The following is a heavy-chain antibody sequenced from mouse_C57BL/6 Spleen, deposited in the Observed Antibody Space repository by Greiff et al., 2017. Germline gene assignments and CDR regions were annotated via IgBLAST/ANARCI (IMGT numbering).Heavy chain of an antibody. CDR3: ARMGTGDYGSSPWFAY. CDR2: IWWDDDK. Sequence: HVTLTASCPGILLPSQTLSLTCSFSGFSLRTFGMGVGWIRQPSGKGLEWLAHIWWDDDKYYNPALKSRLTISKDTSKNQVFLKIANVDTADTATYYCARMGTGDYGSSPWFAYWGQGTLVTVSA. J-gene: IGHJ3*01. CDR1: GFSLRTFGMG. D-gene: IGHD1-1*01. V-gene: IGHV8-8*01.